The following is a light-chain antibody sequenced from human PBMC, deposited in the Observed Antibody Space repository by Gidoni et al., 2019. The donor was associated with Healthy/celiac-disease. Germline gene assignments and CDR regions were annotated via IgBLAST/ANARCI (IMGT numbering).Light chain of an antibody. CDR3: QQRSNWPMYT. J-gene: IGKJ2*01. CDR2: DAS. V-gene: IGKV3-11*01. Sequence: EIVLTQSPATLSLSPGERATLSCRASQSVSSYLAWYQQKPGQAPRLRIYDASNRATGLPARFSGSGSGTDFTLTISSLEPEAFAVYYCQQRSNWPMYTFGQGTKLEIK. CDR1: QSVSSY.